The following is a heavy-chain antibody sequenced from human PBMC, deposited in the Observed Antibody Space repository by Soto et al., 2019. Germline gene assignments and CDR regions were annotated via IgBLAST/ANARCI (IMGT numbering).Heavy chain of an antibody. CDR2: IIPIFGTA. CDR3: ARDPRYGSGSYYYYYYCMDV. CDR1: GGTFSSYA. Sequence: QVQLVQSGAEVKKPGSSVKVSCKASGGTFSSYAISWVRQAPGQGLEWMGGIIPIFGTANYAQKFQGRVTITADESTSTSYMELSSLRSEYTAVYYCARDPRYGSGSYYYYYYCMDVWGQGTTVTVSS. D-gene: IGHD3-10*01. V-gene: IGHV1-69*12. J-gene: IGHJ6*02.